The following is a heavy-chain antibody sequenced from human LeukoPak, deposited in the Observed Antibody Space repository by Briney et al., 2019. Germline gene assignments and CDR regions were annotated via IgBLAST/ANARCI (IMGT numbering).Heavy chain of an antibody. D-gene: IGHD6-13*01. J-gene: IGHJ4*02. CDR1: GGSISSSSYN. CDR2: FDNSGST. V-gene: IGHV4-39*07. CDR3: ARVTGYMTEDFFDY. Sequence: SETLSLTCTVSGGSISSSSYNWGWIRQPPGKGLEWIGSFDNSGSTYYNPSLKSRVTISVDTSRNQFSLRLSSVTAADTAVYYCARVTGYMTEDFFDYWGQGTLVTVSS.